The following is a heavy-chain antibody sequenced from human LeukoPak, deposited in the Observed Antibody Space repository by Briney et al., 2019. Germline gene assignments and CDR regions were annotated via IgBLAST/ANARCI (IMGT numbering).Heavy chain of an antibody. V-gene: IGHV4-38-2*02. D-gene: IGHD1-26*01. CDR3: AKDLYLGPTMQYFDY. CDR2: FDQSGST. CDR1: GYSISSGYY. J-gene: IGHJ4*02. Sequence: SETLSLTCTVSGYSISSGYYWGCIRQPPGKGLEWIGSFDQSGSTYYNPSLKSRVTISVDTSKNQFSLKLSSVTATDTAVYYCAKDLYLGPTMQYFDYWGQGTLVTVSS.